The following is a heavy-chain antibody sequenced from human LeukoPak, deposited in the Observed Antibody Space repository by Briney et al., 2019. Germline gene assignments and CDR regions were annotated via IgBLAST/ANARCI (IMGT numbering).Heavy chain of an antibody. CDR2: INHSGST. Sequence: SETLSLTCAVYGGSFSGYYWSWIRQPPGKGLEWIGEINHSGSTNYNPSLKSRVTISVDTSKNQFSLKLSSVTAADTAVYYCARGRGYCSGGSCYWVSYYGMDVWGQGTTATVSS. V-gene: IGHV4-34*01. J-gene: IGHJ6*02. CDR1: GGSFSGYY. D-gene: IGHD2-15*01. CDR3: ARGRGYCSGGSCYWVSYYGMDV.